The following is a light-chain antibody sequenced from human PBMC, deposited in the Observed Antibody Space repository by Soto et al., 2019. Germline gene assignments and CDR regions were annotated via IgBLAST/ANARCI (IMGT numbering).Light chain of an antibody. CDR1: QGISTW. CDR2: AAS. CDR3: EVANCLPPS. Sequence: DVQITQDQSTVSASVGDRFTITCLASQGISTWLAWYQQKPGKGPKLLIYAASSLESGDPSRFSGGGSGTDFTLMISSLQAEDFVTDNCEVANCLPPSFGGGSKVDI. J-gene: IGKJ4*01. V-gene: IGKV1-12*01.